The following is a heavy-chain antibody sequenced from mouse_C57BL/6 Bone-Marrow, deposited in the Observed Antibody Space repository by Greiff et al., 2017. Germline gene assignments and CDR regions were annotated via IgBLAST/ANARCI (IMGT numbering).Heavy chain of an antibody. D-gene: IGHD5-1*01. CDR3: ARSSTFFYYFDY. CDR2: FHPYNDDT. J-gene: IGHJ2*01. CDR1: GYTFTTYP. V-gene: IGHV1-47*01. Sequence: QVQLQQSGAELVKPGASVKMSCKASGYTFTTYPIEWMKQNHGKSLEWIGNFHPYNDDTKYNEKFKGKATLTVETSSTTVYLELSRLTSDDSAVYYCARSSTFFYYFDYWGQGTTLTVSA.